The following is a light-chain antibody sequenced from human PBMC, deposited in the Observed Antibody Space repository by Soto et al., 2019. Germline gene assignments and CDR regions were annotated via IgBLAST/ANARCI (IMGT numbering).Light chain of an antibody. Sequence: EIVLPQSPPTLSLSPGERATLCCRASQSVSTYLAWYQQRPGQAPRLLIYDASYRATDIPPRFSGSGSGTDFTLTISSLEPEDFAVYYCQQRSSWPPTITFGQGTRLEIK. CDR2: DAS. CDR3: QQRSSWPPTIT. J-gene: IGKJ5*01. V-gene: IGKV3-11*01. CDR1: QSVSTY.